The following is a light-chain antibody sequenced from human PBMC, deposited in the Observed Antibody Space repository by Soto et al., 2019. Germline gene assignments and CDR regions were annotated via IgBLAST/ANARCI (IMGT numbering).Light chain of an antibody. V-gene: IGKV1-9*01. Sequence: DIQMTPSPFSLSASVGDRVTITCRPSQAVPNNMAWYQQKPGRPPKLLIYEESTLHSGVPSRFSGRKSGTQFTLTIDSLQPEDFATYYCQQVKTYPRTFGGGTKVDIK. CDR1: QAVPNN. J-gene: IGKJ4*01. CDR2: EES. CDR3: QQVKTYPRT.